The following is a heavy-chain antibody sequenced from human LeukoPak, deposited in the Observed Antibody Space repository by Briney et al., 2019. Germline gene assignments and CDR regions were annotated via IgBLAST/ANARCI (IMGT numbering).Heavy chain of an antibody. D-gene: IGHD6-13*01. J-gene: IGHJ5*02. CDR1: GGSISSSSYY. CDR2: IYYSGST. CDR3: ARVEAAAARNWFDP. Sequence: SETLSLTCTVSGGSISSSSYYWGWIRQPPGKGLEWIGSIYYSGSTYYNPSLKSRVTISVDTSKNQFSLKLSSVTAADTAVYYCARVEAAAARNWFDPWGQGTLVTVSS. V-gene: IGHV4-39*07.